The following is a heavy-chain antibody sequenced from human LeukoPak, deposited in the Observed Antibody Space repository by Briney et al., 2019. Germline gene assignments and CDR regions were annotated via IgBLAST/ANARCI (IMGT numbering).Heavy chain of an antibody. Sequence: SRGSLSPSRAASGFSLSDFYMDWVRQAPGKGLEWVSYISSSGRTIYYADSVKGRFTISRDNAKNSLYLQMNSLRAEDTAVYYCAGFLRNNYYRIGWFDPWGQGTLVTVSS. CDR1: GFSLSDFY. J-gene: IGHJ5*02. CDR2: ISSSGRTI. CDR3: AGFLRNNYYRIGWFDP. D-gene: IGHD3-10*01. V-gene: IGHV3-11*04.